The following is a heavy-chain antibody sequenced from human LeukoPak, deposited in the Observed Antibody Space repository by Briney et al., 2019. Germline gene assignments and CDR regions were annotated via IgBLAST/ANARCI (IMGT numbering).Heavy chain of an antibody. V-gene: IGHV4-39*07. J-gene: IGHJ4*02. CDR3: ARSSVEFSSSWYVDY. Sequence: SETLSLTCTVSGGSISSTNYFWGWIRQPPGKGLEWIGSIYYSGTTNYNPSLKSRVTISVDTSKKQLSLRLSSVTAADTAVYYCARSSVEFSSSWYVDYWGQGTLVTVSS. D-gene: IGHD6-13*01. CDR1: GGSISSTNYF. CDR2: IYYSGTT.